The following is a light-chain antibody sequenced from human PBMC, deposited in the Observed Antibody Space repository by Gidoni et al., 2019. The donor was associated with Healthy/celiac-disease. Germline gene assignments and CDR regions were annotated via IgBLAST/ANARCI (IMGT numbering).Light chain of an antibody. J-gene: IGKJ5*01. CDR3: QQYNNWPPIT. CDR1: QSVSSSY. Sequence: EIVLTQSPGTLSLSPGERATLSCRASQSVSSSYLAWYQQKPGQAPRLLIYGASSRATGIPDRFSGSGSGTEFTLTISSLQSEDFAVYYCQQYNNWPPITFGQXTRLEIK. CDR2: GAS. V-gene: IGKV3-20*01.